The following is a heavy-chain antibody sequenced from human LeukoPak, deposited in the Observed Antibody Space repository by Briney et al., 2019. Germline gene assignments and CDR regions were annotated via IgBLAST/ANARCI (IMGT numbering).Heavy chain of an antibody. CDR3: ARERRGYSCIGNDYYYYGMDV. D-gene: IGHD5-18*01. CDR2: IYSGGST. V-gene: IGHV3-53*01. CDR1: GFTVSSNY. J-gene: IGHJ6*02. Sequence: RGSLRLSCAASGFTVSSNYMSWVRQAPGKGLEWVSVIYSGGSTYYADSVKGRFTISRDNSKNTLYLQMNSLRAEDTAVYYCARERRGYSCIGNDYYYYGMDVWGQGTTVTVSS.